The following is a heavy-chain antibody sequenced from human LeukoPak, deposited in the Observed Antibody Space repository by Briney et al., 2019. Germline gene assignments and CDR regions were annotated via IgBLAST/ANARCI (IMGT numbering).Heavy chain of an antibody. Sequence: GGSRRLSCAASGFTFSDYWMYWVRQAPGKGLVWVSRIKSDGTGILYADFVEGRFTISRDNAKNALYLQMTSLRDEDTAVYYCVRGQTIDYWGQGILVTVSS. CDR2: IKSDGTGI. J-gene: IGHJ4*02. CDR3: VRGQTIDY. D-gene: IGHD3-10*01. CDR1: GFTFSDYW. V-gene: IGHV3-74*03.